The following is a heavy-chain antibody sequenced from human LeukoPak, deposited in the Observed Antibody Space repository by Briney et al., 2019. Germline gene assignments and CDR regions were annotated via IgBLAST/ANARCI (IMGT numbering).Heavy chain of an antibody. V-gene: IGHV3-49*03. CDR1: GFTFGDYA. CDR3: TREYSSGWYRPHDAFDI. Sequence: PGGSLRLSCTASGFTFGDYAMSWFRQAPGKGLEWVGFIRSKAYGGTTEYAASVKGRFTISRDDSKSIAYLQMNSLKTEDTAVYYCTREYSSGWYRPHDAFDIWGQGTMVTVSS. J-gene: IGHJ3*02. CDR2: IRSKAYGGTT. D-gene: IGHD6-19*01.